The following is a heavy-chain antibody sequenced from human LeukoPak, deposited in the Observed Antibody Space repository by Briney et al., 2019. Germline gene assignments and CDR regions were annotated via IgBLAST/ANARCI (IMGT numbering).Heavy chain of an antibody. CDR1: GGSISGYY. CDR3: AGGYTYGPFDY. Sequence: SETLSLTCTVSGGSISGYYWSWVRQPAGKGLEWVGRTYSSGSTNYNPSLKSRVTLSVDTSKNQFSLKLNSVTAADTAVYYCAGGYTYGPFDYWGQGTLVTVSS. J-gene: IGHJ4*02. V-gene: IGHV4-4*07. CDR2: TYSSGST. D-gene: IGHD5-18*01.